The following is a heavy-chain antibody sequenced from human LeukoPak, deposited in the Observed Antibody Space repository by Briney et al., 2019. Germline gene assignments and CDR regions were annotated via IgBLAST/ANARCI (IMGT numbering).Heavy chain of an antibody. CDR2: ISNNGGYT. J-gene: IGHJ4*02. D-gene: IGHD2-15*01. V-gene: IGHV3-23*01. CDR1: GFTFSSSA. CDR3: AKKGPDVEDLDY. Sequence: GGSLRLSCAASGFTFSSSAMSWVRQAPGKGLEWVSAISNNGGYTYYADSVQGRFTVSRDNSKNTLYLQMNSLRAEDTAIYYCAKKGPDVEDLDYWGQGTLVTVSS.